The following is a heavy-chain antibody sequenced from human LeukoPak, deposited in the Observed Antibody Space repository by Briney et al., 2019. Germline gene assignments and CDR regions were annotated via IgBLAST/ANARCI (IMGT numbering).Heavy chain of an antibody. CDR1: GGSISSYY. D-gene: IGHD3-10*01. V-gene: IGHV4-39*07. CDR2: IYYSGST. CDR3: ARGSYGSGSYYSPFDY. Sequence: SETLSLTCTVSGGSISSYYWGWIRQPPGKGLEWIGSIYYSGSTYYNPSLKSRVTISVDTSKNQFSLKLSSVTAADTAVYYCARGSYGSGSYYSPFDYWGQGTLVTVSS. J-gene: IGHJ4*02.